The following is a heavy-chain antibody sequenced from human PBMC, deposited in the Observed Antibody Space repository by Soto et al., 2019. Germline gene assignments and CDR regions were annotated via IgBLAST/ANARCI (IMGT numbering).Heavy chain of an antibody. CDR2: TDESGGI. V-gene: IGHV4-34*01. J-gene: IGHJ4*02. CDR3: AIGRWGNKY. CDR1: GGSFSPYY. Sequence: QVQLQQWGTGLLKSSETLSFNCAVYGGSFSPYYWSWVRQPPGKGLEWIGETDESGGIYYNPSLKSRVTVSLDTSKKQFSLEVKSVTAADTAVYYCAIGRWGNKYWGQGTLVTVSS. D-gene: IGHD3-16*01.